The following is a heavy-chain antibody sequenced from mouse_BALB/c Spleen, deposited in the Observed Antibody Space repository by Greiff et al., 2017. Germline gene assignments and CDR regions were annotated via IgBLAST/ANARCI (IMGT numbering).Heavy chain of an antibody. V-gene: IGHV1S137*01. D-gene: IGHD2-14*01. CDR3: ARRGVRRTGFDY. CDR1: GYTFTDYA. CDR2: ISTYYGDA. Sequence: VQLQQSGAELVRPGVSVKISCKGSGYTFTDYAMHWVKQSHAKSLEWIGVISTYYGDASYNQKFKGKATMTVDKSSSTAYMELARLTSEDSAIYYCARRGVRRTGFDYWGQGTTLTVSS. J-gene: IGHJ2*01.